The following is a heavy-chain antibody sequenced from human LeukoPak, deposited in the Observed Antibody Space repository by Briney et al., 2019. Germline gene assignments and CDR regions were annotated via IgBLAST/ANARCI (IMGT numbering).Heavy chain of an antibody. V-gene: IGHV3-11*04. Sequence: GGSLRLSCAASGFTFSDYYMSWIRQAPGEGLEWVSYISSSGSTIYYADSAKGRFTISRDNAKNSLYLKMNSLSAEDTAVYYCARDRGSGSYYGNDYWGQGTLVTVSS. J-gene: IGHJ4*02. D-gene: IGHD1-26*01. CDR2: ISSSGSTI. CDR1: GFTFSDYY. CDR3: ARDRGSGSYYGNDY.